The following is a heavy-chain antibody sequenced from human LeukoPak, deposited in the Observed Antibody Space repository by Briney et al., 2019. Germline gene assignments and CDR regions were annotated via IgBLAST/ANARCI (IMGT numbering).Heavy chain of an antibody. CDR3: ARDKAEDVFDI. CDR2: ISSSSSYI. D-gene: IGHD1-14*01. CDR1: GFTFSSYS. V-gene: IGHV3-21*01. J-gene: IGHJ3*02. Sequence: GGSLRLSCAASGFTFSSYSMNWVRQAPGKGLEWVSSISSSSSYIYYADSVKGRFTISRDNAKNSLYLQMNSLRAEDTAVYYCARDKAEDVFDIWGQGTMVTVSS.